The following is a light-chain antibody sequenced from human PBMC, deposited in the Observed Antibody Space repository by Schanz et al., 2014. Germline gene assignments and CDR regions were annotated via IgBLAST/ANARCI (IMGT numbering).Light chain of an antibody. Sequence: QSALTQPASVSGSPGQSITISCTGPSSDVGSYNLVSWYQQHPGKAPKLMIYEGNKRPSGVSNRFSGSKSGNTASLTISGLQAEDEADYYCSSYTSSSTLRGVFGGGTKLTVL. CDR2: EGN. J-gene: IGLJ3*02. CDR1: SSDVGSYNL. V-gene: IGLV2-14*02. CDR3: SSYTSSSTLRGV.